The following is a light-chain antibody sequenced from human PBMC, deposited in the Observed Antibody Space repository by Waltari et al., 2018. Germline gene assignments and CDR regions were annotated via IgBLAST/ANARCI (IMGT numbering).Light chain of an antibody. J-gene: IGKJ2*01. CDR1: WTLLFRSNNQNH. V-gene: IGKV4-1*01. CDR3: QQYYYTPYT. CDR2: WAS. Sequence: DIVIPQSPDSLVWSLGARATITGQAIWTLLFRSNNQNHVAWYQKKAGHPPKLLIYWASTRESGVPDRFSGSGSETNFTLTISSLQPEDVAVYYCQQYYYTPYTFGQGTNLEIK.